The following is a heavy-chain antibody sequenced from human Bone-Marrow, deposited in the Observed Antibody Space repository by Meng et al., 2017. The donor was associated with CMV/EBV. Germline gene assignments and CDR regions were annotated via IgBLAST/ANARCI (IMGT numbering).Heavy chain of an antibody. CDR1: GGSISSYY. Sequence: GSLRLSCSVSGGSISSYYWSWIRQPPRKGLEWIGYIYNSGRTNYNPSLKSRVTISVDTSKNQFSLKLSSVTAADTAVYYCARGSPNSGWYQIDYWGQGTLVTVSS. V-gene: IGHV4-59*01. D-gene: IGHD6-19*01. CDR3: ARGSPNSGWYQIDY. CDR2: IYNSGRT. J-gene: IGHJ4*02.